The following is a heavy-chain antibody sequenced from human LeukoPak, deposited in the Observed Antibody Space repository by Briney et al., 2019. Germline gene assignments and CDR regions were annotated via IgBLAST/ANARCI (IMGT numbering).Heavy chain of an antibody. CDR1: GFTVSSNY. V-gene: IGHV3-53*01. J-gene: IGHJ4*02. CDR2: IYSGGST. CDR3: AKSKPTYDFWSGYYYFDY. D-gene: IGHD3-3*01. Sequence: GGSLRLSCAASGFTVSSNYMSWVRQAPGKGLEWVSVIYSGGSTYYADSVKGRFTISRDNSKNTLYLQMNSLRAEDTAVYYCAKSKPTYDFWSGYYYFDYWGQGTLVTASS.